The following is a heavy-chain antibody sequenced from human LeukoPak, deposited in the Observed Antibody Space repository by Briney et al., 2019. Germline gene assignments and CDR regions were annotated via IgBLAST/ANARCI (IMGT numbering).Heavy chain of an antibody. CDR2: IDTDGSFT. D-gene: IGHD1-26*01. V-gene: IGHV3-74*01. CDR1: GFTFSSYW. Sequence: GGSLRLSCAAPGFTFSSYWMHWVRQAPGKGLVWVSRIDTDGSFTSYADSVRGRFTIPRDNAKNTLYLQMSSLRAEDTAVYYCIRGTVGAPGNDYWGQGTLVTVSS. J-gene: IGHJ4*02. CDR3: IRGTVGAPGNDY.